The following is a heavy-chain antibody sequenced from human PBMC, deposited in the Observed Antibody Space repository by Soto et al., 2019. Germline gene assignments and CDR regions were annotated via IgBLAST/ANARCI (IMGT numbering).Heavy chain of an antibody. CDR1: GGSFSGYF. V-gene: IGHV4-34*01. Sequence: SATLSLACGVYGGSFSGYFWTWVRQAPGKGLEWSGECNQSVTTNTNPALKSRISTSVATAKNQFSRRLSSVTAADTAFYYCVRGPRCINTSCSNDFYHFGRDVWGQGTSVTVS. D-gene: IGHD2-2*01. J-gene: IGHJ6*02. CDR2: CNQSVTT. CDR3: VRGPRCINTSCSNDFYHFGRDV.